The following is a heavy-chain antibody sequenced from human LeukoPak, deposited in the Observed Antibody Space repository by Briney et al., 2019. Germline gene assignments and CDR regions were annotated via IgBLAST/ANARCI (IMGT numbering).Heavy chain of an antibody. CDR3: ARDLGSYTSGWYMGFDY. Sequence: GGSLRLSCAASGFSFSSYGMSWVRQAPGKGLEWVSSISGTDGRTDYTDSVKGRFTISRDNAKNSLYLQMNSLRAEDTAIYYCARDLGSYTSGWYMGFDYWGQGTLVTVSS. V-gene: IGHV3-23*01. D-gene: IGHD6-19*01. CDR2: ISGTDGRT. J-gene: IGHJ4*02. CDR1: GFSFSSYG.